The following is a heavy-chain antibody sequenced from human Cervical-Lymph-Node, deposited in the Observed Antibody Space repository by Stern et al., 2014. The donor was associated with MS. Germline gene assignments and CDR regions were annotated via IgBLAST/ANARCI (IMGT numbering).Heavy chain of an antibody. CDR3: ARQTTAWASDV. CDR1: GFKFSIYW. D-gene: IGHD1-14*01. CDR2: IYPGDSET. Sequence: EVQLVESGAELIRPGESLKISCKGSGFKFSIYWIAWVRQMPGKGLEWMGIIYPGDSETRYSPSFQGQGTMSADKPTSTAYLQWSSLNASDTAMYFCARQTTAWASDVWGQGTLVTVSS. V-gene: IGHV5-51*04. J-gene: IGHJ4*02.